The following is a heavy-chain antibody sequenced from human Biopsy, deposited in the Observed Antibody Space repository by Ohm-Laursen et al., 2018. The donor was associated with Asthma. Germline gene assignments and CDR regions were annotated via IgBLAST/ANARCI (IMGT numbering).Heavy chain of an antibody. CDR1: GYTFNSAG. CDR3: ARAVDYSHYYGIDV. V-gene: IGHV1-18*01. D-gene: IGHD3-10*01. CDR2: ISVYNGNT. Sequence: VASVKVSCKTSGYTFNSAGITWVRQAPGQGLKWMGWISVYNGNTKVAQKLQDRVTMITDTSTSTAYMELRSLRSDDTAVYFCARAVDYSHYYGIDVWGQGTTVTVS. J-gene: IGHJ6*02.